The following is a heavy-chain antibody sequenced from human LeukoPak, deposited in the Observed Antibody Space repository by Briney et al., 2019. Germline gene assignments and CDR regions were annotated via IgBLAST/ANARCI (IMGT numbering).Heavy chain of an antibody. V-gene: IGHV1-69*06. J-gene: IGHJ4*02. Sequence: GASVKVSCTASGGTFSSYAISWVRQAPGQGLEWMGGIIPIFGTANYAQKFQGRVTINADKSTSTAYPELSSLRFEDTAVYYCAGDKTTGGWYEFDYWGQGTLLTVSS. CDR1: GGTFSSYA. CDR2: IIPIFGTA. CDR3: AGDKTTGGWYEFDY. D-gene: IGHD6-19*01.